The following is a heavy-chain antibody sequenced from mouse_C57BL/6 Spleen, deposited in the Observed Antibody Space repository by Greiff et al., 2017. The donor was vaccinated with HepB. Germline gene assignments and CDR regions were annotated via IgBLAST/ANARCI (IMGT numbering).Heavy chain of an antibody. CDR1: GYSFTGYY. CDR3: ARYGYY. V-gene: IGHV1-42*01. J-gene: IGHJ2*01. Sequence: VQLQQSGPELVKPGASVKISCKASGYSFTGYYMNWVKQSPEKSLEWIGEINPSTGGTTYNQKFKAKATLTVDKSSSTAYMQLKSLTSEDSAVYYCARYGYYWGQGTTLTVSS. CDR2: INPSTGGT. D-gene: IGHD1-2*01.